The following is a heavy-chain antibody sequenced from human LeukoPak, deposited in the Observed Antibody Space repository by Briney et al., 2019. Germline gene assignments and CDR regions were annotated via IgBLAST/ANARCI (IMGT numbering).Heavy chain of an antibody. D-gene: IGHD3-10*01. J-gene: IGHJ3*02. Sequence: PSETLSLTCTVSGGSISSYYWSWIRQPPGKGLEWIGSIYYNGSTNYNPSLKSRVTMSVDTSKNQFSLKLSSVTAADTAVYYCARDVVYYYGSGSYSGDAFDIWGQGTMVTVSS. V-gene: IGHV4-59*12. CDR2: IYYNGST. CDR3: ARDVVYYYGSGSYSGDAFDI. CDR1: GGSISSYY.